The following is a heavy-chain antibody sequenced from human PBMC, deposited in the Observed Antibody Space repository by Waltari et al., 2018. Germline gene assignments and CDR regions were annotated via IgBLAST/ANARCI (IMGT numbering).Heavy chain of an antibody. J-gene: IGHJ4*02. Sequence: QVQLQQWGAGLLKPSETLSLTCDVYGGYLSDYYWSWIRQPPGKGLEWIGEIHHSGNTNYNPSLKSRVIVSIDTSKDQFSLKLTSVTAADTAVYYCARLVVVRSAVGAYYFDYWGQGTLVTVSS. CDR1: GGYLSDYY. CDR2: IHHSGNT. CDR3: ARLVVVRSAVGAYYFDY. V-gene: IGHV4-34*02. D-gene: IGHD2-15*01.